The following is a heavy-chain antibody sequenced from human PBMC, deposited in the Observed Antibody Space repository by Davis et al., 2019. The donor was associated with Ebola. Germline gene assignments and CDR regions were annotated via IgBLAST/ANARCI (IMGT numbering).Heavy chain of an antibody. CDR2: ISAYTGDT. J-gene: IGHJ5*02. Sequence: AASVKVSCKAPGYTFTSCGISWVRQAPGQGLEWMGWISAYTGDTNYAQKFQGRVTMTTDTSTSTAYMELRSLRSDDTAVYYCARDVVVVAATDWFDPWGQGTLVTVSS. D-gene: IGHD2-15*01. CDR3: ARDVVVVAATDWFDP. CDR1: GYTFTSCG. V-gene: IGHV1-18*01.